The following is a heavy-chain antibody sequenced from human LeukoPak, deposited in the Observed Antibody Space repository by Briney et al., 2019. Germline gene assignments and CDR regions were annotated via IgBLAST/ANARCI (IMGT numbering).Heavy chain of an antibody. CDR2: ISAYNGNT. CDR1: GYTFTSYG. D-gene: IGHD5-18*01. Sequence: GASVKVSCKASGYTFTSYGISWVRQAPGQGLEWVGWISAYNGNTNYAQKLQGRVTMTTDTSTSTAYMELRSLRSDDTAVYYCARYSYGYYSDYYYYMDVWGKGTTVTISS. CDR3: ARYSYGYYSDYYYYMDV. V-gene: IGHV1-18*01. J-gene: IGHJ6*03.